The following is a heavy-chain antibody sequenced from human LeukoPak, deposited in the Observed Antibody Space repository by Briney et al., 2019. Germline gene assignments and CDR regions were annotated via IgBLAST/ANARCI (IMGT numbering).Heavy chain of an antibody. V-gene: IGHV4-39*01. D-gene: IGHD3-22*01. J-gene: IGHJ4*02. Sequence: PSETLSLTCIVSGGSISSSSYYWGWIRQPPGKGLEWIGSIYYSGSTYYNPSLKSRVTISVDTSKNQFSPKLSSVTAADTAVYYCARHTFYYYDSSGYYERPFDYWGQGTLVTVSS. CDR1: GGSISSSSYY. CDR3: ARHTFYYYDSSGYYERPFDY. CDR2: IYYSGST.